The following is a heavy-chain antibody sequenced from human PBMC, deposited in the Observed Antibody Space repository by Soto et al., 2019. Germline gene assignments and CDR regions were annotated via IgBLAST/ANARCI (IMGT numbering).Heavy chain of an antibody. V-gene: IGHV3-21*06. D-gene: IGHD2-2*02. CDR2: ISSRSSVI. J-gene: IGHJ3*01. Sequence: EVQLVESGGGLVKPGGSLRLSCVDSGFTFSSYSMNWVRQAPGKGLEWVASISSRSSVIWYADSLKGRFTISRDNAKNSLYLQMKGLRAQDTAVYYCLRGGSGYTRDDVLDVWGQGTMVSVSS. CDR3: LRGGSGYTRDDVLDV. CDR1: GFTFSSYS.